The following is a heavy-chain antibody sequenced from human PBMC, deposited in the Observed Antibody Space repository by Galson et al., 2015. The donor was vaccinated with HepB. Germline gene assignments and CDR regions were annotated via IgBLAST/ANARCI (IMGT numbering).Heavy chain of an antibody. CDR2: IYYSGST. J-gene: IGHJ4*02. V-gene: IGHV4-59*01. Sequence: ETLSLTCTVSGGSISSYYWSWIRQPPGKGLEWIGYIYYSGSTNYNPSLKSRVTISVDTSKNQFSLKLSSVTAADTAVYYCARYSSGWYRLGYYFDYWGQGTLVTVSS. CDR1: GGSISSYY. CDR3: ARYSSGWYRLGYYFDY. D-gene: IGHD6-19*01.